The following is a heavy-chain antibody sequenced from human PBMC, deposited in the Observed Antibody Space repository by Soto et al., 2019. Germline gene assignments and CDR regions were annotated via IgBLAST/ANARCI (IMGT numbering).Heavy chain of an antibody. CDR3: ARVVRLHGVGYFDY. D-gene: IGHD5-12*01. Sequence: QVQLQESGPGLVKPSQTLSLTCTVSGGSISSGGYYWSWIRQHPGKGLEWIGYIYYSGSTYYNPSLKSRVTISVDTSKNQSSLKLSSVTAAATAVYYCARVVRLHGVGYFDYWGQGTLVTVSS. CDR2: IYYSGST. J-gene: IGHJ4*02. CDR1: GGSISSGGYY. V-gene: IGHV4-31*03.